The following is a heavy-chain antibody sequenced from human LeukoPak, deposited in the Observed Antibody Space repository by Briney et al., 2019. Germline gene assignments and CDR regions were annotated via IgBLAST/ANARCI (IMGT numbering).Heavy chain of an antibody. CDR3: ARLAGSGSLYYYYGMDV. V-gene: IGHV5-51*01. CDR1: GDSFRSYW. J-gene: IGHJ6*02. CDR2: IYPGDSDT. Sequence: GESLKISCIGSGDSFRSYWIGWVRQMPGKGLEWMGIIYPGDSDTRYSPSFQGQVTMSANRSINTAYLQWSSLQASDTAMYYCARLAGSGSLYYYYGMDVWGQGTMVTVSS. D-gene: IGHD3-10*01.